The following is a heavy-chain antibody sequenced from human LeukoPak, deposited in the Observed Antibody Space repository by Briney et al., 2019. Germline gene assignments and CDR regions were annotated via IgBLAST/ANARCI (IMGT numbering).Heavy chain of an antibody. Sequence: PGGSLRLSCAASGFTFSSSAMSWGRQVPGKGLEWVSGISASGGSTYYADSVKGRFTISRDNSKNTLYLQMNSLRAEDTAVYHCTRGIVGIIPIDYWGQGTLVTVSS. J-gene: IGHJ4*02. CDR2: ISASGGST. D-gene: IGHD1-26*01. CDR1: GFTFSSSA. CDR3: TRGIVGIIPIDY. V-gene: IGHV3-23*01.